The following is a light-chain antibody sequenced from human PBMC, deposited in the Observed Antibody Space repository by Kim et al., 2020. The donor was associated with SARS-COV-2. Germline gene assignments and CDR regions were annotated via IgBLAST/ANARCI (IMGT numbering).Light chain of an antibody. CDR3: QHYGSSPYT. J-gene: IGKJ2*01. V-gene: IGKV3-20*01. CDR1: QSVSSSY. CDR2: GAS. Sequence: EIVLTQSPGTLSLSPGERATLSCRASQSVSSSYLAWYQQKPGQAPRLLIYGASSRATGIPDRFSGSGSGTDFTLTISRLEPEDFAVYYCQHYGSSPYTFGQGPKLEI.